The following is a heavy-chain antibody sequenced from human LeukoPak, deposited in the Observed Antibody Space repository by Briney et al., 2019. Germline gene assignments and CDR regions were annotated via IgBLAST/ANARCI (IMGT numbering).Heavy chain of an antibody. V-gene: IGHV1-69*13. D-gene: IGHD3-9*01. J-gene: IGHJ4*02. CDR3: ARAELRYFDWPPGDY. Sequence: SVKVSCKASGGTFSSYAISWVRQAPGQGLEWMGGIIPIFGTANYAQKFQGRVTITADESTSTAYMELSSLRSEDTAVYYCARAELRYFDWPPGDYWGQGTLVTVSS. CDR2: IIPIFGTA. CDR1: GGTFSSYA.